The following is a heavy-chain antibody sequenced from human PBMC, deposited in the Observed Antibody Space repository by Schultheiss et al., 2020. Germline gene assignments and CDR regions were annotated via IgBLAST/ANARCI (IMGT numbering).Heavy chain of an antibody. D-gene: IGHD3-16*01. CDR2: IWFDGSNK. J-gene: IGHJ4*02. V-gene: IGHV3-33*01. CDR1: GFTFNSYG. CDR3: ASRPGWGID. Sequence: GGSLRLSCAASGFTFNSYGMHWVRRAPGKGLEWVAVIWFDGSNKYYADSVNGRFTISRDNSKNSLYLQMNSLRAEDTAVYYCASRPGWGIDWGQGTLVTVSS.